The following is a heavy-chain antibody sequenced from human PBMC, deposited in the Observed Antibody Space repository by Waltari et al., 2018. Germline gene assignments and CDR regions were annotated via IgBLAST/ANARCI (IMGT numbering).Heavy chain of an antibody. J-gene: IGHJ5*02. Sequence: QVQLVESGGGVVQPGSSLRLACAASGLRLSSFGMHWVRQAPGKGLEWVALASFDGSTTHYADSVRGRFTISRDNSKNTLYLDINTLRVDDTAIYYCAKDAFGNTYLDHWGQGTLVTVSS. V-gene: IGHV3-30*18. CDR2: ASFDGSTT. CDR1: GLRLSSFG. CDR3: AKDAFGNTYLDH. D-gene: IGHD3-10*01.